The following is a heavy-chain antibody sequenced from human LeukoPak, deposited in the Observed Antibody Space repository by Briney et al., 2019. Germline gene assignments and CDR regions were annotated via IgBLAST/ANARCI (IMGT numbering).Heavy chain of an antibody. D-gene: IGHD3-16*02. CDR1: GGSISSYY. CDR2: IYTSGST. V-gene: IGHV4-4*07. Sequence: SETLSLTCTVSGGSISSYYWSWIRQPAGKELDWIGRIYTSGSTNYNPSLKRRVTMSVDTSKNQFSLKLSSVTATDTAVYYCASGLSYNFYNWGQGTLVTVSS. J-gene: IGHJ4*02. CDR3: ASGLSYNFYN.